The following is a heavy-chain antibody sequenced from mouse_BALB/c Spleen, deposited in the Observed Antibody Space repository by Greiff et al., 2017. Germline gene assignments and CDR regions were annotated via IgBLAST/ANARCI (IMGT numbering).Heavy chain of an antibody. D-gene: IGHD2-14*01. V-gene: IGHV1-7*01. CDR3: ARRVRYYAMDY. CDR1: GYTFTSYW. Sequence: QVQLQQSGAELAKPGDSVKMSCKASGYTFTSYWMHWVKQRPGQGLEWIGYINPSTGYTEYNQKFKDKATLTADKSSSTAYMQLSSLTSEDSAVYYCARRVRYYAMDYWGQGTSVTVSS. J-gene: IGHJ4*01. CDR2: INPSTGYT.